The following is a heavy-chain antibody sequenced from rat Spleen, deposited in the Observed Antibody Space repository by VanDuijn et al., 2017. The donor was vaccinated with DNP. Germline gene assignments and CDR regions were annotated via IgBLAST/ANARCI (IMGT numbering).Heavy chain of an antibody. CDR2: ITNSGTST. D-gene: IGHD1-11*01. V-gene: IGHV5-31*01. CDR1: GLTFSDYW. Sequence: EVQLVESGGDLVQPGGSLKLSCVASGLTFSDYWMTWIRQVPGMGLEWVASITNSGTSTFYLDSVKGRFTISRDNAKNTQYLQMDSLRSEDTATYYCARGRTTASDYWGQGVMVTVSS. CDR3: ARGRTTASDY. J-gene: IGHJ2*01.